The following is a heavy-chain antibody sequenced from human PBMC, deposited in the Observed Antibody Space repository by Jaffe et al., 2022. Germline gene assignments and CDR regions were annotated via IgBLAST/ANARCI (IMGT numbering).Heavy chain of an antibody. CDR1: GYTFTGYY. CDR2: INPNSGGT. CDR3: ARAAGSGSYYGPRLRRGFDP. D-gene: IGHD3-10*01. J-gene: IGHJ5*02. V-gene: IGHV1-2*06. Sequence: QVQLVQSGAEVKKPGASVKVSCKASGYTFTGYYMHWVRQAPGQGLEWMGRINPNSGGTNYAQKFQGRVTMTRDTSISTAYMELSRLRSDDTAVYYCARAAGSGSYYGPRLRRGFDPWGQGTLVTVSS.